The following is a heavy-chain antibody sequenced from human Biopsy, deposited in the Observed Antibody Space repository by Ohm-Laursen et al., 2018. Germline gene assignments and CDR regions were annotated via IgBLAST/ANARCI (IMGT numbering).Heavy chain of an antibody. CDR2: IYSGGNT. Sequence: TLSLTCLVSGDSLSSGPDNWSWIRQPPGQGLEYIGFIYSGGNTNHNPSLQNRVTMSVDTSKNQFSLKLSSVIAADTAVYYCARGRRTSGWPYFANWGQGTLVIVSS. CDR3: ARGRRTSGWPYFAN. J-gene: IGHJ4*02. V-gene: IGHV4-61*01. CDR1: GDSLSSGPDN. D-gene: IGHD6-19*01.